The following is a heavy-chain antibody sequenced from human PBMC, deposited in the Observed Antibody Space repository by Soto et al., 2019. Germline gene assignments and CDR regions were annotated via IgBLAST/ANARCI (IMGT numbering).Heavy chain of an antibody. CDR3: ARGGGAAAGT. D-gene: IGHD6-13*01. CDR2: IDHSGST. J-gene: IGHJ4*02. V-gene: IGHV4-34*01. CDR1: GGSFSGYY. Sequence: QVQLQQWGAGLLKPSETLSLTCAVYGGSFSGYYWSWIRQPPGKWLEWIAEIDHSGSTNYNPSLKSRVTISVDTSKNQFSLKMRSVTAADTAVYYCARGGGAAAGTWGRGTLVTVSS.